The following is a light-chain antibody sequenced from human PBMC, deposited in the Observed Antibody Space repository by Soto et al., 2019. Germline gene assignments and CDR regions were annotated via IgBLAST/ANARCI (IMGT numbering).Light chain of an antibody. CDR3: YSYAGSYTFYV. Sequence: ALTQPRSVSGSPGQSVTISCTGTSSDVGGYNYVSWYQQYPGKAPKLMIYDVSKRPSGVPDRFSGSKSGNTASLTISGLQAEDEADYYCYSYAGSYTFYVFGTGTKLTVL. V-gene: IGLV2-11*01. CDR1: SSDVGGYNY. J-gene: IGLJ1*01. CDR2: DVS.